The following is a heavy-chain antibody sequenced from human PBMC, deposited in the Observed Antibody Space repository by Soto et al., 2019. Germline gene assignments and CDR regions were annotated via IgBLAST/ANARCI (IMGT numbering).Heavy chain of an antibody. D-gene: IGHD2-15*01. V-gene: IGHV3-33*01. J-gene: IGHJ5*02. CDR3: ARRYCSGGSCYTGWFDP. CDR2: IWYDESNK. Sequence: GGSLRLSCAASGFTFSSYGMHWVRQAPGKGLEWVAVIWYDESNKYYADSVKGRFTISRDNSKNTLYLQMNSLRAEDTAVYYCARRYCSGGSCYTGWFDPWGQGTLVTVSS. CDR1: GFTFSSYG.